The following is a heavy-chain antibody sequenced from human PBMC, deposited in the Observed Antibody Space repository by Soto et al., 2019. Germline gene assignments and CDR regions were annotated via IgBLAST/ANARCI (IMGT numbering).Heavy chain of an antibody. CDR1: GFTFDDYA. Sequence: SLRLSSAASGFTFDDYAMHWVRQAPGKGLEWVSGLSWNSGSIGYADSVKGRFTISRDNAKNSLYLQMNSLRAEDTALYYCAKGRYSYAYSPPDYWGQGTLVTVSS. CDR2: LSWNSGSI. CDR3: AKGRYSYAYSPPDY. V-gene: IGHV3-9*01. D-gene: IGHD5-18*01. J-gene: IGHJ4*02.